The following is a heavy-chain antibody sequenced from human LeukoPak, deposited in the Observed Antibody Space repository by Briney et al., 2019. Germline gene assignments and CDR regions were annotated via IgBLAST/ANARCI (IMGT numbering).Heavy chain of an antibody. V-gene: IGHV1-3*01. CDR1: GFTFTNYA. J-gene: IGHJ4*02. Sequence: ASVKVSCKTSGFTFTNYAVDWVRQAPGQRLEWMGWINAGNGNTKYSQKFQGRVTITRDTSASTAYMELSSLRSEDTAVYYCARGFLWFGELSPPGYWGQGTLVTVSS. CDR2: INAGNGNT. D-gene: IGHD3-10*01. CDR3: ARGFLWFGELSPPGY.